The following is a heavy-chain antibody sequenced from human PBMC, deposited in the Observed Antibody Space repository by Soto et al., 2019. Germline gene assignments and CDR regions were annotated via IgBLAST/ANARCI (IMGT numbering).Heavy chain of an antibody. CDR2: IYYSGST. D-gene: IGHD2-15*01. V-gene: IGHV4-59*01. CDR1: GGSISSYY. Sequence: SETLSLTCTVSGGSISSYYWSWIRQPPGKGLEWIGYIYYSGSTNYNPSLKSRVTISVDTSKNQFSLKLSSVTAADTAVYYCARSVRYCSGGSCYYNCFDPWGQGTLVTVSP. CDR3: ARSVRYCSGGSCYYNCFDP. J-gene: IGHJ5*02.